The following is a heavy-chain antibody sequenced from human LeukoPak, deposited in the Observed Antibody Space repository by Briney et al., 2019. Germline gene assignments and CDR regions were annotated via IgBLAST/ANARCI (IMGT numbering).Heavy chain of an antibody. D-gene: IGHD3-10*01. V-gene: IGHV4-4*07. CDR2: IYTSGST. Sequence: KPSETLSLTCTVSGGSISSYYWSWIRQPAGEGLEWIGRIYTSGSTNYNPSLKSRVTMSVDTSKNQFSLKLSSVTAADTAVYYCAREDYYGSGSYWYFDYWGQGTLVTVSS. CDR1: GGSISSYY. CDR3: AREDYYGSGSYWYFDY. J-gene: IGHJ4*02.